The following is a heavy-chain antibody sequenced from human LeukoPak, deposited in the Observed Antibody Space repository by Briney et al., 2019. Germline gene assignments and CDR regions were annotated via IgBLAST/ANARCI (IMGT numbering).Heavy chain of an antibody. CDR1: GFTVSSNY. J-gene: IGHJ4*02. D-gene: IGHD3-22*01. V-gene: IGHV3-53*01. Sequence: GGSLRLSCAASGFTVSSNYMSWVRQAPGKGLEWVSVIYSGGSTYYADSVKGRFTISRDNSKNTLYLQMNSLRAEDTAVYYCARSPYYYDSSGYLDYWGLGTLVTVSS. CDR2: IYSGGST. CDR3: ARSPYYYDSSGYLDY.